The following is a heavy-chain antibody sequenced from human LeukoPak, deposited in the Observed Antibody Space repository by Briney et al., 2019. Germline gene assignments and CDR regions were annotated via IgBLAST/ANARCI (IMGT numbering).Heavy chain of an antibody. Sequence: GGSLRLSCEASGFTFSAYAMTWVRQAPGKGLEWVSSIGSDNKPHYSESVKGRFAISRDNSKSMLFLQLNSLRAEDTAVYYCGREVPGGTTSLDCWGQGTLVTVSS. J-gene: IGHJ4*02. D-gene: IGHD1-26*01. V-gene: IGHV3-23*05. CDR2: IGSDNKP. CDR1: GFTFSAYA. CDR3: GREVPGGTTSLDC.